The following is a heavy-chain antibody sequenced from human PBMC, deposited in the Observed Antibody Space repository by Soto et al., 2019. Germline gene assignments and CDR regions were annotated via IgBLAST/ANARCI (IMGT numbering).Heavy chain of an antibody. D-gene: IGHD5-12*01. CDR2: INPSGGST. Sequence: ASVKGSCKASGYTFTSYYMHWVRQAPGQGLEWTGIINPSGGSTSYAQKFQGRVTMTRDTSTSTVYMELSSLRSEDTAVYYCARGVRVRWLQRHYYNYGMDVWGQGTTVTVSS. V-gene: IGHV1-46*01. CDR3: ARGVRVRWLQRHYYNYGMDV. CDR1: GYTFTSYY. J-gene: IGHJ6*02.